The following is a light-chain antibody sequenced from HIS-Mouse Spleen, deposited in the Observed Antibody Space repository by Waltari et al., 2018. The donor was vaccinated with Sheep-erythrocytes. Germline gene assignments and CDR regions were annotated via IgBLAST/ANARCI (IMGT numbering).Light chain of an antibody. V-gene: IGLV2-23*01. Sequence: QSALTQPASVSGSPGQSITISCTGTSSDVGSYNLVSWYQQHPGKAPKLMSYEGSKRPSGGSNRVSGSKSGNTASLTSSGLQAEDEADYYCCSYAGSSTPWVFGGGTKLTVL. CDR1: SSDVGSYNL. CDR2: EGS. CDR3: CSYAGSSTPWV. J-gene: IGLJ3*02.